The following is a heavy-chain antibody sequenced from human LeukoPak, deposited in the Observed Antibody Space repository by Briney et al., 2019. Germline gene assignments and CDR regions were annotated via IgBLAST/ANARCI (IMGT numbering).Heavy chain of an antibody. V-gene: IGHV3-23*01. CDR2: ISGSGGST. Sequence: PGGSLRLSCAASGFTFSSYAMSWVRQAPGKGREWVSAISGSGGSTYYADSVKGRFTISRDNSKNTLYLQMNTLRAEDTAVYYCAKSPLYSSSPNWFDPWGQGTLVTVSS. J-gene: IGHJ5*02. D-gene: IGHD6-6*01. CDR3: AKSPLYSSSPNWFDP. CDR1: GFTFSSYA.